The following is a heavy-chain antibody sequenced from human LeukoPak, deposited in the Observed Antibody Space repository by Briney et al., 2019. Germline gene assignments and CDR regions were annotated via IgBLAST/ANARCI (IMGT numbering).Heavy chain of an antibody. CDR3: AKDLGDARSWYLDY. CDR1: GFAFGSYV. J-gene: IGHJ4*02. V-gene: IGHV3-30*18. Sequence: PGGSLRLSCAASGFAFGSYVMHWVRQTPGKGLEWVAVIAHDGRIKYYGESVKGRFTISRDSSKNTLYLQMNSLRNEDTAVYYCAKDLGDARSWYLDYWGQGTLVTVSS. D-gene: IGHD3-16*01. CDR2: IAHDGRIK.